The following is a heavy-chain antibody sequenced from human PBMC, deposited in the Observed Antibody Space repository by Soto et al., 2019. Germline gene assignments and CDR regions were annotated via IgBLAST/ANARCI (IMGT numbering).Heavy chain of an antibody. D-gene: IGHD2-2*01. CDR3: ARHGEDPFVLVPAAIYA. Sequence: QLQLQESGPGLVKPSETLSLTCTVSGGSISSSSYYWGWIRQPPGKGLEWIGSIYYSGSTYYNPSPTSRVPLSVDTSTNQSSLRLSSLNAADTAVYYCARHGEDPFVLVPAAIYAWGQGTLVTVSS. CDR1: GGSISSSSYY. J-gene: IGHJ4*02. CDR2: IYYSGST. V-gene: IGHV4-39*01.